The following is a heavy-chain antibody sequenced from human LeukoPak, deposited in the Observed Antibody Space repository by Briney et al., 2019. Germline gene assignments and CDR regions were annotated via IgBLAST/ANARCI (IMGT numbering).Heavy chain of an antibody. D-gene: IGHD3-9*01. CDR2: IYYTGST. V-gene: IGHV4-59*11. CDR3: ARATSWDQRNFDWPHWYRDL. CDR1: GGSMSSHY. Sequence: SETLSLTCTVSGGSMSSHYWSWIRQPPGKGLEWIGYIYYTGSTNHNPSLKSRVTISVDTSKNQFSLKLSSVTTADTAVYYCARATSWDQRNFDWPHWYRDLWGRGTLVTVSS. J-gene: IGHJ2*01.